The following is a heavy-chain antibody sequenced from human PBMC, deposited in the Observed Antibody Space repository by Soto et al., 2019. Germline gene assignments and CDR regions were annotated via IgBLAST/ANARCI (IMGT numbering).Heavy chain of an antibody. J-gene: IGHJ4*02. V-gene: IGHV3-73*01. CDR2: VGGKANSYAT. CDR3: RCYDFFGGFDY. CDR1: GFTFSGST. Sequence: PGGSLRLSCAASGFTFSGSTIHWVRQASGKGLEWVGRVGGKANSYATAYAASLKGRFTISRDDSQNTAHLQINGLKTDDTAVYYCRCYDFFGGFDYWGQGSLVTVSS. D-gene: IGHD3-3*01.